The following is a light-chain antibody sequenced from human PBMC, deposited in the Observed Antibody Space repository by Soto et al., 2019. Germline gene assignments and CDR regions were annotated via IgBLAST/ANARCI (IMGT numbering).Light chain of an antibody. Sequence: QSALTQPPSASGSPGQSVTISCTGTSSDVGGSNYVSWYQQHPGKAPKLMISEVSKRPSGVPDRFSGSKSGNTASLTVSGLQAEDEADYYCSSFAGNNHVVFGGGTKLTVL. CDR3: SSFAGNNHVV. J-gene: IGLJ2*01. CDR1: SSDVGGSNY. V-gene: IGLV2-8*01. CDR2: EVS.